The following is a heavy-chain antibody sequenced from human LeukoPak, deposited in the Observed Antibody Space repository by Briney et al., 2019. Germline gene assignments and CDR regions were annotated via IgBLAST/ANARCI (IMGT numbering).Heavy chain of an antibody. D-gene: IGHD2/OR15-2a*01. CDR2: ISWDGGST. J-gene: IGHJ3*02. CDR3: AKTFSSPVTYDAFYI. Sequence: GGSLRLSCAASGFTFDDYAMQWLRQAPGKGLEWVSLISWDGGSTYYADAVKGRFTISRDNSKNSLYLQMNSLRAEDTALYYCAKTFSSPVTYDAFYIWGQGTIVTVSS. CDR1: GFTFDDYA. V-gene: IGHV3-43D*03.